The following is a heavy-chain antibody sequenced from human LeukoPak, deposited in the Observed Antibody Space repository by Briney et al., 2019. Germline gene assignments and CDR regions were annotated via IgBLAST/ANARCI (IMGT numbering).Heavy chain of an antibody. V-gene: IGHV3-7*01. CDR2: INQDGSVK. J-gene: IGHJ4*02. Sequence: GGSLRLSCAASGFAFSTYWMDWVRQAPGKGLEWVGNINQDGSVKHYVDSVRGRFTISRDNARNSVYLQMSALRVEDTAVYYCTRDFDFWGQGSLVTASS. CDR1: GFAFSTYW. CDR3: TRDFDF.